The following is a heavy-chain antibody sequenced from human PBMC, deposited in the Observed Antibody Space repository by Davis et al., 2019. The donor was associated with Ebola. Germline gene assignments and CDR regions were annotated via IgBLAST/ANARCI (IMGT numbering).Heavy chain of an antibody. V-gene: IGHV3-49*03. D-gene: IGHD3-22*01. CDR2: IRSKAYGGTT. CDR1: GFTFGDYA. J-gene: IGHJ2*01. Sequence: GESLKISCAASGFTFGDYAMSWFRQAPGKGLEWVGFIRSKAYGGTTEYAASVKGRFTISRDDSKSIAYLQMNSLKTEDTAVYYCTRQSVYYYDSSGYYQSYWYFDLWGRGTLVTVSS. CDR3: TRQSVYYYDSSGYYQSYWYFDL.